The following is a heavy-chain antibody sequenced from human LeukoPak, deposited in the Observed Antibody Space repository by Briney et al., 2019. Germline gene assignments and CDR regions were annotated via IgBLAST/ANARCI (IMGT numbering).Heavy chain of an antibody. D-gene: IGHD3-10*01. V-gene: IGHV3-30*02. Sequence: PGGSLRLSCIASGFTYSSYAMHWVRQAPGKGLEWVAVIWDNGSNKYYVDSVKGRFTISRDNSKNTLYLQMNSLRAEDTAVYYCAKDPKDGSGSFPGYWGQGTLVTVSS. J-gene: IGHJ4*02. CDR1: GFTYSSYA. CDR3: AKDPKDGSGSFPGY. CDR2: IWDNGSNK.